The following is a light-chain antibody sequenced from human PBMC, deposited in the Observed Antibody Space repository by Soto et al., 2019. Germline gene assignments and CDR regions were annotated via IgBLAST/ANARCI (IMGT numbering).Light chain of an antibody. V-gene: IGLV2-14*01. CDR1: TSDVSIYNY. CDR2: GVS. CDR3: CSYTSSTNYV. Sequence: QSVLTQPASVSGSPGQSITISCTRTTSDVSIYNYVSWYQQHPGKAPKLMIYGVSNRPSGVSNRFSGAKSGHTASLTISGLQVEDEADYYCCSYTSSTNYVFGPGTKVTVL. J-gene: IGLJ1*01.